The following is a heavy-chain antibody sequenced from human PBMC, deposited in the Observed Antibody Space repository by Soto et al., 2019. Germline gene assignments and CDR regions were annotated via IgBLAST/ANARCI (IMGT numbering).Heavy chain of an antibody. D-gene: IGHD3-22*01. CDR3: ARDGLGYYDSSGYYERIDAFDI. J-gene: IGHJ3*02. CDR1: GFTFSSYA. V-gene: IGHV3-30-3*01. CDR2: ISYDGSNK. Sequence: SLRLSCAASGFTFSSYAMHWVRQAPGKGLEWVAVISYDGSNKYYADSVKGRFTISRDNSKNTLYLQMNSLRAEDTAVYYCARDGLGYYDSSGYYERIDAFDIWGQGTMVTVSS.